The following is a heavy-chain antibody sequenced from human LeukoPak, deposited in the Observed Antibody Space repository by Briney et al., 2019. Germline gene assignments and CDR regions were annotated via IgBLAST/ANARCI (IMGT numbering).Heavy chain of an antibody. Sequence: NPSETLSLTCTVSGGSISSSSYYWGWIRQPPGKGLEWIGSIYYSGSTSYNPSLKSRVAMSVDTSKNQFSLKLSSVTAADTAVYYCARDRTAANWYFDLWGRGTLVTVYS. CDR1: GGSISSSSYY. CDR3: ARDRTAANWYFDL. V-gene: IGHV4-39*07. CDR2: IYYSGST. J-gene: IGHJ2*01. D-gene: IGHD1-1*01.